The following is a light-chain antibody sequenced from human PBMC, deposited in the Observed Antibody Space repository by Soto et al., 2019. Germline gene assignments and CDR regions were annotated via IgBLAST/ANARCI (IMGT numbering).Light chain of an antibody. V-gene: IGLV1-40*01. CDR1: SSNIGAGYD. Sequence: QSVLTQPPSVSGAPGQRVTISCTGSSSNIGAGYDVHWYQPLPGTAPKLLIYGNTNRPSGVPDRFSGSKSGTSASLAITGLQAEDEADYYCQSYDSGYVFGTGTKLTVL. J-gene: IGLJ1*01. CDR3: QSYDSGYV. CDR2: GNT.